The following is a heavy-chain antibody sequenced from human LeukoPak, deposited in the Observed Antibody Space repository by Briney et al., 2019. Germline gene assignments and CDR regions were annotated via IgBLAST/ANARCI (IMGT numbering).Heavy chain of an antibody. CDR3: ARVRHYYDSSGYFPAFAS. CDR2: IYTSGST. D-gene: IGHD3-22*01. Sequence: SETLSLTCTVSGGSISSYYWSWIRQPAGKGLEWIGRIYTSGSTNYNPSLKSRVTMTVDTPRNQFSLKLNSVTAADTAVYYCARVRHYYDSSGYFPAFASWGQGTLVIVSS. J-gene: IGHJ4*02. V-gene: IGHV4-4*07. CDR1: GGSISSYY.